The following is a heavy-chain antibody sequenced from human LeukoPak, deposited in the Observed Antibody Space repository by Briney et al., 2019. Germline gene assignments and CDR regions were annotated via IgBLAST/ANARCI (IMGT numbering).Heavy chain of an antibody. V-gene: IGHV1-58*02. CDR1: GFTFTSSA. D-gene: IGHD3-10*01. CDR2: IVVGRGNT. Sequence: SVKVSCKTSGFTFTSSAMQWVRQARGERLEWIGWIVVGRGNTNYAQSLQERLTITRDLSTGTAYMELSSLRSEDTAVYYCARAGYGSGSYPRPFDYWGQGTLVTVSS. J-gene: IGHJ4*02. CDR3: ARAGYGSGSYPRPFDY.